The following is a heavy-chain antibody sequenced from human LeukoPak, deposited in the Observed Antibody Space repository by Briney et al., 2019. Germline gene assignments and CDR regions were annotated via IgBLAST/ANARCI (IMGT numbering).Heavy chain of an antibody. CDR1: GLSCGDYG. Sequence: PGGSLRLSCTPSGLSCGDYGVSWVRQAPGKGLEWVSFIQSKTYGEGTMYAASVIGRFTISRDDSRSTAYLQLNSLKTEDTAVYYCTASDHLYCSSSSCHFDYSGQGTLVTVAS. CDR2: IQSKTYGEGT. CDR3: TASDHLYCSSSSCHFDY. V-gene: IGHV3-49*04. J-gene: IGHJ4*02. D-gene: IGHD2-2*01.